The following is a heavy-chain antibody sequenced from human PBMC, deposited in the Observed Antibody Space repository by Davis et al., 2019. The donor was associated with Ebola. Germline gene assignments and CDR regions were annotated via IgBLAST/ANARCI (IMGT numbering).Heavy chain of an antibody. J-gene: IGHJ6*02. Sequence: SVKVSCKASGGTFSSYAISWVRQAPGQGLEWMGGIIPIFGTANYAQKFQGRVTITADESTSTAYMELSSLRSEDTAVYYCAREFGGVIVDYYGMDVWGQGTTVTVSS. V-gene: IGHV1-69*13. CDR2: IIPIFGTA. CDR1: GGTFSSYA. D-gene: IGHD3-16*02. CDR3: AREFGGVIVDYYGMDV.